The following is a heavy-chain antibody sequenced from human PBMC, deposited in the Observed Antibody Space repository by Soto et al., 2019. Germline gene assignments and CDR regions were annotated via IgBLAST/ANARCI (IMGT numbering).Heavy chain of an antibody. CDR1: GGTFSSYA. J-gene: IGHJ2*01. CDR2: IIPIFGTA. CDR3: ARDWVVTPDWYFDL. V-gene: IGHV1-69*13. D-gene: IGHD2-21*02. Sequence: GASVKVSCKASGGTFSSYAISWVRQAPGQGLEWMGGIIPIFGTANYAQKFQGRVTITADESTSTAYMELSSLRSEDTAVYYCARDWVVTPDWYFDLWGRGTLVTVSS.